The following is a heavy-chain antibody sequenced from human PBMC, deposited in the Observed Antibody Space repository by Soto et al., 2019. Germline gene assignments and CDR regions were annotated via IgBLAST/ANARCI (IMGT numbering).Heavy chain of an antibody. V-gene: IGHV3-33*01. CDR2: IWYDGSNK. Sequence: QVQLVESGGGVVQPGRSLRLSCAASGFTFSSYGMHWVRQAPGKGLEWVAVIWYDGSNKYYADSVKGRFTISRDNSKNTRYLQMNSLRAEDTAVYYCARDFGYQLLYASGYWGQGTLVTVSS. CDR3: ARDFGYQLLYASGY. J-gene: IGHJ4*01. CDR1: GFTFSSYG. D-gene: IGHD2-2*02.